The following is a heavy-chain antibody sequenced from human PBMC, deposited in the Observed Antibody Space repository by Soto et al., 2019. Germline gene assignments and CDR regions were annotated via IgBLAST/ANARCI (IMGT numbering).Heavy chain of an antibody. CDR1: GFTFNTFG. CDR2: ISYDGSNK. D-gene: IGHD3-22*01. J-gene: IGHJ6*02. V-gene: IGHV3-30*18. Sequence: PGGSLRLSCAASGFTFNTFGMHWVRQAPGRGLEWVAVISYDGSNKSYADSVKGRFTISRDNSKNTLYLQMNSLRAEDTAIYYCAKGYYDNSGSLFVGGSYGMDVWGQGTTVTVSS. CDR3: AKGYYDNSGSLFVGGSYGMDV.